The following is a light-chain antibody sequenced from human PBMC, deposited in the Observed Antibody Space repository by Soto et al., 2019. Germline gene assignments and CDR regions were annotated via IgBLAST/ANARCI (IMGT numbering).Light chain of an antibody. CDR3: QQRSNWPPWT. CDR1: QSVSSF. V-gene: IGKV3-11*01. Sequence: DIVLTQSPATLSLSPGERATLTCRASQSVSSFLAWYQQKPGQAPRLLIYGASIRATGIPARSSGSGSGTDFTLTISSLEPEDFAVYYCQQRSNWPPWTFGQGTKVDIK. J-gene: IGKJ1*01. CDR2: GAS.